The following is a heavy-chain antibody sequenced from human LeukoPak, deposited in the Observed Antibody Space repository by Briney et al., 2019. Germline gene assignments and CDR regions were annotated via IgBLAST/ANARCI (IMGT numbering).Heavy chain of an antibody. CDR2: ISGRGGDT. CDR1: GFSFSSSA. V-gene: IGHV3-23*01. Sequence: PGGSLRLSCAASGFSFSSSAMSWVRQAPGKGLEWVSGISGRGGDTYYADSVKGRFTISRDNSKNSLSLQMNSLRVEDTAVYYCARVRDSGRSGAWPQDYWGQGSLVTVSS. J-gene: IGHJ4*02. CDR3: ARVRDSGRSGAWPQDY. D-gene: IGHD6-13*01.